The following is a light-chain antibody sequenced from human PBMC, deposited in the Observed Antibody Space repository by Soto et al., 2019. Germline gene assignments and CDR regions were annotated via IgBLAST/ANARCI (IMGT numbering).Light chain of an antibody. J-gene: IGKJ1*01. Sequence: IGMTQCPATLSVSPGERATLPCRASQSVSSNLAWYQQKPGQAPRLLIYGASTRATGIPARFSGSGSGTEFTLTICSLQSEDFAVYYCQQYNNWPRTFGQGTKVDIK. CDR1: QSVSSN. CDR2: GAS. V-gene: IGKV3-15*01. CDR3: QQYNNWPRT.